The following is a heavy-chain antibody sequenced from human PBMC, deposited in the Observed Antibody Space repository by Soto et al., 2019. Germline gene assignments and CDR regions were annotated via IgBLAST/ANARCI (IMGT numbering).Heavy chain of an antibody. CDR3: ARQCRGVTCHWFVP. Sequence: PSETLSLTCTVSSGSISSTIYSWDWIRQPPGKGLEWIGSIFYSGSTYYNPSLKSRVTISVDTSKNQFSLTLTSVTAADTAVYSCARQCRGVTCHWFVPWGQGTLVTVSS. D-gene: IGHD2-15*01. J-gene: IGHJ5*02. V-gene: IGHV4-39*01. CDR1: SGSISSTIYS. CDR2: IFYSGST.